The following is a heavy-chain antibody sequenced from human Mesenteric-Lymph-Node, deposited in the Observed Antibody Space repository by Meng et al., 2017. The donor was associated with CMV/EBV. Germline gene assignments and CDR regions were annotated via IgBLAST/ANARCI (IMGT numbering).Heavy chain of an antibody. CDR2: MNPDSGNT. V-gene: IGHV1-8*03. D-gene: IGHD6-6*01. J-gene: IGHJ4*02. CDR3: ARVIAARVYPPPTYYLDY. CDR1: GYTFTTYD. Sequence: ASVKVSCKASGYTFTTYDINWVRQATGQGLEWMGWMNPDSGNTGYAQKFQGRVAITMNTSISTAYMELSSLRSEDTALYYCARVIAARVYPPPTYYLDYWGQGTLVTVSS.